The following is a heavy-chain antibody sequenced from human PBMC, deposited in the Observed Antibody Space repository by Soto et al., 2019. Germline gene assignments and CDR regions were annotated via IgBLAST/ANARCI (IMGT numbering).Heavy chain of an antibody. Sequence: VASVKVSCKASGGTFSSYAISWVRQAPGQGLEWMGGIIPIFGTANYAQKFQGRVTITADESTSTAYMELSSLRSEDTAVYYCARGSGGVDTAMAHHPNWFDPWGQGTLVTVSS. CDR1: GGTFSSYA. V-gene: IGHV1-69*13. D-gene: IGHD5-18*01. J-gene: IGHJ5*02. CDR2: IIPIFGTA. CDR3: ARGSGGVDTAMAHHPNWFDP.